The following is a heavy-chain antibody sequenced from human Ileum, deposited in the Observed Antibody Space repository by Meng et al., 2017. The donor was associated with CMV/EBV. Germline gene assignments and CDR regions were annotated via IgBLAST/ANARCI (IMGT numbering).Heavy chain of an antibody. CDR1: GVSFSAYY. CDR3: ARVWYDFWSGYYYGMDV. D-gene: IGHD3-3*01. CDR2: INHSGST. J-gene: IGHJ6*02. V-gene: IGHV4-34*01. Sequence: SETLSLTCAVSGVSFSAYYWSWIRQPPGKGLEWIGEINHSGSTNYNPSLKSRVTISLDTSKNQFSLKLTSVTAADTAVYYCARVWYDFWSGYYYGMDVWGQGTMVTVSS.